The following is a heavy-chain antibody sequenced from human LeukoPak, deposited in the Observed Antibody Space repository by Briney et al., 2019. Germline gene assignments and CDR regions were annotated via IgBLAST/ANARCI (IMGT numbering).Heavy chain of an antibody. CDR1: GFTFISYS. Sequence: PGGSLRLSCAASGFTFISYSMNWVRQAPGKGLEWVSYISSSSSTIYYTDSVKGRFTISIDNAKNSLYLQMNSLRADDTAVYYCASFSLVGYGCGYLGRGTTVTVSS. J-gene: IGHJ4*02. CDR3: ASFSLVGYGCGY. CDR2: ISSSSSTI. V-gene: IGHV3-48*01. D-gene: IGHD2-8*02.